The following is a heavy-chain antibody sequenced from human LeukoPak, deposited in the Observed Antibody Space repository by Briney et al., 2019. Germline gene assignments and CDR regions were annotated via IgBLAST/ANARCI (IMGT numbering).Heavy chain of an antibody. J-gene: IGHJ4*02. Sequence: GRSLRLSCAASGFTFSSYGMHWVRQAPGKGLEWVAVIWYDGSNKYYADSVKGRFTISRDNSKDTLYLQMNSLRAEDTAVYYCARGRGQKNYDSSGYYWNYFDYWGQGTLVTVSS. CDR1: GFTFSSYG. D-gene: IGHD3-22*01. CDR3: ARGRGQKNYDSSGYYWNYFDY. V-gene: IGHV3-33*01. CDR2: IWYDGSNK.